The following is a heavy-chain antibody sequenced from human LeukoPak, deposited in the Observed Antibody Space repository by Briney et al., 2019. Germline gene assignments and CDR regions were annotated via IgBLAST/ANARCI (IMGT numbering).Heavy chain of an antibody. V-gene: IGHV3-7*01. D-gene: IGHD2-15*01. CDR3: AKSGHSYFYTPGDFS. CDR2: IKQDGSEK. Sequence: PGGSLRLSCAASGFTFSSYWMSWVRQAPGKGQEWVANIKQDGSEKYYVDSVKGRFTISRDNAKNSLYLQMNSLRAEDTAVYYCAKSGHSYFYTPGDFSWGQGTLVTVSS. CDR1: GFTFSSYW. J-gene: IGHJ5*02.